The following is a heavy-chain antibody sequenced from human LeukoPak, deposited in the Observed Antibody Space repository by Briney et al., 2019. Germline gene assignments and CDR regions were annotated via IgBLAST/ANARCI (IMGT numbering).Heavy chain of an antibody. J-gene: IGHJ4*02. CDR1: GGSISSGGYY. CDR2: IYYSGST. CDR3: AREYCSSTSCYYFDY. V-gene: IGHV4-31*03. D-gene: IGHD2-2*01. Sequence: SQALSLTCTVSGGSISSGGYYWSWIRQHPGKGLEWIGYIYYSGSTYYNPSLKSRVTISVDTSKNQFSLKLSSVTAADTAVYYCAREYCSSTSCYYFDYWGQGTLVTVSS.